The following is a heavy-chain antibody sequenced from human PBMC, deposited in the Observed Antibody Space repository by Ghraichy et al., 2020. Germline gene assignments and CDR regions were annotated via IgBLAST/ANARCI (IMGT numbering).Heavy chain of an antibody. CDR3: AKIAPIPLYDSSGYLALTDAFDI. J-gene: IGHJ3*02. CDR2: ISGSGGST. V-gene: IGHV3-23*01. D-gene: IGHD3-22*01. CDR1: GFTFSSYA. Sequence: GGSLRLSCAASGFTFSSYAMSWVRQAPGKGLEWVSAISGSGGSTYYADSVKGRFTISRDNSKNTLYLQMNSLRAEDTAVYYCAKIAPIPLYDSSGYLALTDAFDIWGQGTMVTVSS.